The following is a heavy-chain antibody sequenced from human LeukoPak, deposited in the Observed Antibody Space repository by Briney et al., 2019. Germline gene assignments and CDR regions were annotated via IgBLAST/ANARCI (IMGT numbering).Heavy chain of an antibody. CDR2: ISPNSGDP. CDR1: GYTFTGHY. J-gene: IGHJ6*03. V-gene: IGHV1-2*02. CDR3: ARAAIAVAGDYHYHYVDV. Sequence: PLASVKVSCKASGYTFTGHYMHWVRQAPGQGLEWMGWISPNSGDPDYAQRFQGRVTMTRDTSISTAYMELSRLRSDDTAVYYCARAAIAVAGDYHYHYVDVWGKGTTVTVSS. D-gene: IGHD6-19*01.